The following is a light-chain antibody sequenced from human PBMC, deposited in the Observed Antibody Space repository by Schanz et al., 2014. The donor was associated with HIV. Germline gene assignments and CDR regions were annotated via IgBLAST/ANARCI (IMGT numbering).Light chain of an antibody. CDR1: SGDVGSYNY. CDR2: DVS. V-gene: IGLV2-14*03. J-gene: IGLJ2*01. Sequence: QSVLTQPASVSGSPGQSISISCTGTSGDVGSYNYVSWYQQHPGKAPKLMIYDVSNRPSGVSSRFSGSKSGNTASLTISGLQAEDEADYYCSSYTVSGARGVIVGTGTKLTVL. CDR3: SSYTVSGARGVI.